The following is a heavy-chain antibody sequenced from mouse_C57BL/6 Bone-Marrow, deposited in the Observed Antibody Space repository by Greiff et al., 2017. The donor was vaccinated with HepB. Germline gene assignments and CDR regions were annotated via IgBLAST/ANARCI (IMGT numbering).Heavy chain of an antibody. CDR1: GFTFSSYG. Sequence: EVHLVESGGDLVKPGGSLKLSCAASGFTFSSYGMSWVRQTPDKRLEWVATISSGGSYTYYPDSVKGRFTISRDNAKNTLYLQMSSLKSEDTAMYYCARHSGYYYGSSSFAYWGQGTLVTVSA. D-gene: IGHD1-1*01. J-gene: IGHJ3*01. CDR3: ARHSGYYYGSSSFAY. V-gene: IGHV5-6*01. CDR2: ISSGGSYT.